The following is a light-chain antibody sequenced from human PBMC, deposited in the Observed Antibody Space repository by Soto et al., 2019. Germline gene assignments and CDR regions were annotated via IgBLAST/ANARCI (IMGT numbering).Light chain of an antibody. CDR2: RAS. CDR1: RTLLYSPNQKNY. J-gene: IGKJ1*01. Sequence: DIVMTYSPESLAVSLGERATITCKSSRTLLYSPNQKNYLAGYQQKPGQPPKVLIYRASTRESGLPDRFSGSESGTAFTLTISSVQAEDVSVYFCQQYYTTPALGQGTKVE. V-gene: IGKV4-1*01. CDR3: QQYYTTPA.